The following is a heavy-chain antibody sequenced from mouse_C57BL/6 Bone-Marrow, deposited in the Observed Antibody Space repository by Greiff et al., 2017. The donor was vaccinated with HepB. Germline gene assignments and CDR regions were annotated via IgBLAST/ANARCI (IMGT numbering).Heavy chain of an antibody. CDR3: ARHEEDGPRALWFAY. CDR2: FYPGSGSI. Sequence: QVHVKQSGAELVKPGASVKLSCKASGYTFTEYTIHWVKQRSGQGLEWIGWFYPGSGSIKYNEKFKDKATLTADKSSSTVYMELSRLTSEDSAVYFCARHEEDGPRALWFAYWGQGTLVTVSA. CDR1: GYTFTEYT. D-gene: IGHD2-3*01. V-gene: IGHV1-62-2*01. J-gene: IGHJ3*01.